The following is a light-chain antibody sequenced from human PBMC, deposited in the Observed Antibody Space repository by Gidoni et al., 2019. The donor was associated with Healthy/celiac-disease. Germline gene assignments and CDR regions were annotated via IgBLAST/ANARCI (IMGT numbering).Light chain of an antibody. CDR2: DVS. J-gene: IGLJ2*01. Sequence: QSALTQPASVSGSPGQSITISFTGTSSDVGGYNYVSWYQQHPGKAPTLMIYDVSNRPSGVSNRFSGSKSGNTASLTISGLQAEDEADYYCSSYTSSSTLVVFGGGTKLTVL. V-gene: IGLV2-14*01. CDR1: SSDVGGYNY. CDR3: SSYTSSSTLVV.